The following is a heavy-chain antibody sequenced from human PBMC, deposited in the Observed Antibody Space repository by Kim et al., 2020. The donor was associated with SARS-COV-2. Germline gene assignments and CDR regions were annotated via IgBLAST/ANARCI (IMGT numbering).Heavy chain of an antibody. CDR3: AKDDYGDYYPGNYFDY. J-gene: IGHJ4*02. CDR1: GFTFSSYA. D-gene: IGHD4-17*01. V-gene: IGHV3-23*01. CDR2: ISGSGGST. Sequence: GGSLRLSCAASGFTFSSYAMSWVRQAPGKGLEWVSAISGSGGSTYYADSVKGRFTISRDNSKNTLYLQMNSLRAEDTAVYYFAKDDYGDYYPGNYFDYWGQGTLVTVSS.